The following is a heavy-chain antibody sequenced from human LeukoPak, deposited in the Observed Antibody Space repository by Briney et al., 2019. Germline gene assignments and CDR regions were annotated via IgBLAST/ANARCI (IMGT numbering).Heavy chain of an antibody. Sequence: KSGGSLRLSCAASGFTVSSNYRSWVRQAPGKGLEWVSVIYSGGSTYYADSVKGRFTISRDNSKNTLYLQVNSLRAEDTAVYYCASWSGSISPYLRDYWGQGTLVTVSS. J-gene: IGHJ4*02. CDR3: ASWSGSISPYLRDY. CDR1: GFTVSSNY. D-gene: IGHD6-13*01. CDR2: IYSGGST. V-gene: IGHV3-53*01.